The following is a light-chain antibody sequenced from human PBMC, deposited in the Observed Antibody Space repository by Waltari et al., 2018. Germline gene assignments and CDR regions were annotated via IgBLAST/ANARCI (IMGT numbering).Light chain of an antibody. J-gene: IGLJ2*01. CDR3: SSYTNTNTIF. V-gene: IGLV2-14*03. Sequence: QSALTQPASVSGSPGQSITISCTGTSNDVGVYNYVSWYQHLPVKAPKPLIYDVSRWPSGVSNRFSGSKSGNTASLTISGLQAEDEADYYCSSYTNTNTIFFGGGTKVTVL. CDR1: SNDVGVYNY. CDR2: DVS.